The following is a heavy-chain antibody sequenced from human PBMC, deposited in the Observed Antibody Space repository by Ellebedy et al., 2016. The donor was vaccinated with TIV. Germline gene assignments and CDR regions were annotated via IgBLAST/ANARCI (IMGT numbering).Heavy chain of an antibody. Sequence: SETLSLTCTVSGDSIGHYLWRWIRQPPGKSLEWIGYIYYNGKSDYNPSLRSRVTMSVDTSKKQFSLTLTFVTSADTALYYCARADPWHGWDVWGQGTTVAVSS. CDR2: IYYNGKS. J-gene: IGHJ6*02. V-gene: IGHV4-59*01. CDR3: ARADPWHGWDV. CDR1: GDSIGHYL.